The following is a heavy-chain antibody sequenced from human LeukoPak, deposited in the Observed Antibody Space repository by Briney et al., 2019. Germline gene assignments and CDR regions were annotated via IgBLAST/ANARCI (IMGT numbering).Heavy chain of an antibody. CDR3: ARDSGTTGEVKFDP. CDR1: GGSISSYY. J-gene: IGHJ5*02. Sequence: SETLSLNCTVSGGSISSYYWSWIRQPAGKGLEWIGLIHTSGSTNYNPSLKSRVTMSVDTSKNQFSLKLSSVTAADTAVYYCARDSGTTGEVKFDPWGQGTLVTVSS. CDR2: IHTSGST. D-gene: IGHD3-10*01. V-gene: IGHV4-4*07.